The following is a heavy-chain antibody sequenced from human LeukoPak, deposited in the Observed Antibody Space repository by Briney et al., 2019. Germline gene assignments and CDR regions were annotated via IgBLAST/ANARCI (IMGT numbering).Heavy chain of an antibody. CDR2: IYSGGNT. V-gene: IGHV3-53*01. CDR1: GFTFSNAW. J-gene: IGHJ4*02. D-gene: IGHD4-23*01. CDR3: ARARRCGLNDDYGGCFDS. Sequence: GGSLRLSCAASGFTFSNAWMSWVRLAPGKGLEWVSIIYSGGNTYYVDSVKGRFTISRDNSKNTLYLQMNSLRADDTAVYFCARARRCGLNDDYGGCFDSWGQGALVTVSS.